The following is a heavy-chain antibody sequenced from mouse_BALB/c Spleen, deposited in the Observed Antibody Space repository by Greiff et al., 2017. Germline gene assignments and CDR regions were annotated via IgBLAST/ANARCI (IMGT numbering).Heavy chain of an antibody. V-gene: IGHV5-17*02. CDR3: ARVSFYYAMDY. Sequence: EVKLMESGGGLVKPGGSLKLSCAASGFTFSSFGMHWVRQAPEKGLEWVAYISSGSSTIYYADTVKGRFTISRDNPKNTLFLQMTSLRSEDTAMYYCARVSFYYAMDYWGQGTSVTVSS. J-gene: IGHJ4*01. CDR2: ISSGSSTI. CDR1: GFTFSSFG.